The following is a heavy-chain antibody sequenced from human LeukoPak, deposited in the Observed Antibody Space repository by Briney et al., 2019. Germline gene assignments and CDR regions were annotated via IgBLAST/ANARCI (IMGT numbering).Heavy chain of an antibody. CDR3: ARDPYYYDSSGNLGD. J-gene: IGHJ4*02. V-gene: IGHV3-21*01. Sequence: GGSLRLSCAASGFTFSSYSMNWVRQAPGKGLEWVSSISSSSSYIYYADSVKGRFTISRDNAKNSLYLQMNSLRAEDTAVYYCARDPYYYDSSGNLGDWGQGTLVTVSS. D-gene: IGHD3-22*01. CDR1: GFTFSSYS. CDR2: ISSSSSYI.